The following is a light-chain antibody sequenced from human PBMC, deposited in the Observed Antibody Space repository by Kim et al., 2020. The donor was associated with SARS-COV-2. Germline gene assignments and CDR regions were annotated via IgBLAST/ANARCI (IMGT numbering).Light chain of an antibody. Sequence: SSELTQDPAVSVALGQTVRITCQGDSLRSYYASWYQRKPGQAPVLVIYGKNNRPSGIPDRFSGSSSGNTASLTITGAQAEDEADYYCNSRDSSGNHHVVFGGGTQLTVL. J-gene: IGLJ2*01. V-gene: IGLV3-19*01. CDR1: SLRSYY. CDR3: NSRDSSGNHHVV. CDR2: GKN.